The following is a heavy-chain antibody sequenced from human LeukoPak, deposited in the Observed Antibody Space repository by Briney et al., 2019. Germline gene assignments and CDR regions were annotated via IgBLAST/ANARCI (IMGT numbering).Heavy chain of an antibody. V-gene: IGHV4-59*08. CDR2: MDYSGST. D-gene: IGHD6-19*01. CDR3: ARRKRGSGGPFDY. Sequence: PSETLSLTCTVSGGSISSWYWSWIRQSPGTGLEWIGYMDYSGSTAYNPSLKSRVTISIDTSKKQFSLELSSVTAADTAIYFCARRKRGSGGPFDYWGQGTLVTVSS. CDR1: GGSISSWY. J-gene: IGHJ4*02.